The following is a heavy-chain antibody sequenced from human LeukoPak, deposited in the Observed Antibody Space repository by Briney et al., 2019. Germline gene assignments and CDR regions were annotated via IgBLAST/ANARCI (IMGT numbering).Heavy chain of an antibody. V-gene: IGHV3-21*01. CDR3: ARDRRGSGLF. D-gene: IGHD3-10*01. CDR2: ISSSSSYI. CDR1: GFTFSSYS. J-gene: IGHJ6*02. Sequence: PGGSLRLSCAASGFTFSSYSMNWVRQAPGKGLEWVSSISSSSSYIYYADSVKGRFTISRDNSKNTLYLQMNSLRAEDTAVYYCARDRRGSGLFWGQGTTVTVSS.